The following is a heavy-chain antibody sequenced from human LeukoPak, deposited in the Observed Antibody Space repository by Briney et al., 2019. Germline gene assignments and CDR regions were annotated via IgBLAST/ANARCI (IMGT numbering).Heavy chain of an antibody. Sequence: GRSLRLSCAASGFTFSSYGMHWVRQAPGKGLEWVAVISYDGSNKYYADSVKGRFTISRDNSKNTLYLQMNSLRAEDTAVYYCAKGPMVGALDAFDIWGQGTMVTVSS. CDR1: GFTFSSYG. CDR3: AKGPMVGALDAFDI. D-gene: IGHD1-26*01. V-gene: IGHV3-30*18. CDR2: ISYDGSNK. J-gene: IGHJ3*02.